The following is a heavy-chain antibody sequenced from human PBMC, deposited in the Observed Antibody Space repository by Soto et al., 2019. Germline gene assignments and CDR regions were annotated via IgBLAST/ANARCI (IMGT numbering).Heavy chain of an antibody. CDR1: GYTFTGYY. D-gene: IGHD3-16*02. CDR3: ARELGDDYIWGSYRYTAWFDP. V-gene: IGHV1-46*03. J-gene: IGHJ5*02. Sequence: ASVKVSCKASGYTFTGYYMHWVRQAPGQGLEWMGIINPSGGSTSYAQKFQGRVTMTRDTSTSTVYMELSSLRSEDTAVYYCARELGDDYIWGSYRYTAWFDPWGQGTLVTVSS. CDR2: INPSGGST.